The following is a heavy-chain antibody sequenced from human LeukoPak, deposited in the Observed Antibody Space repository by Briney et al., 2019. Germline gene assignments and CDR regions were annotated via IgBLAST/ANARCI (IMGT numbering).Heavy chain of an antibody. J-gene: IGHJ3*02. CDR1: GYTFIGYY. CDR2: INAISGGT. CDR3: ARDWRCSSTSCHPPPYDAFDI. Sequence: ASVKVSCKASGYTFIGYYMHWVRQAPGHGPEWMGWINAISGGTNYAQKFQGRVTMTRDTSISTAYMELSSLRSDDTAVYYGARDWRCSSTSCHPPPYDAFDIWGQGTMVTVSS. V-gene: IGHV1-2*02. D-gene: IGHD2-2*01.